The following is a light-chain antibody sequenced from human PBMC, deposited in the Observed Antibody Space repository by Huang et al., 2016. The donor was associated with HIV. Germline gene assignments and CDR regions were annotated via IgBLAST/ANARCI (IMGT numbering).Light chain of an antibody. CDR2: KAS. J-gene: IGKJ2*01. CDR3: QQYDSYPYT. Sequence: DIRMTQSPSTLSASVGDRVTITCRASQSISSWLAGYQQKRGKAPNLLIYKASSLESGVPSRCSGSGSGTEFTLTISSLQPDDSATYYCQQYDSYPYTFGQGTKLEIK. V-gene: IGKV1-5*03. CDR1: QSISSW.